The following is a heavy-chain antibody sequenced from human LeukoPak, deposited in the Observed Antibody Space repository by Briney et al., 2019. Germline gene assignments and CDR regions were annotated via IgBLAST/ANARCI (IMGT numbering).Heavy chain of an antibody. Sequence: PGGSLRLSCVASGFTFDDHGMRWVRQGPGKGLEWVAGINWNGGSTGYADSVKGRFTISRDNAQNSLYLQMTSLRVDDTALYYCARTDGALWGQGTLVTVSS. CDR1: GFTFDDHG. V-gene: IGHV3-20*04. CDR3: ARTDGAL. D-gene: IGHD5-24*01. CDR2: INWNGGST. J-gene: IGHJ1*01.